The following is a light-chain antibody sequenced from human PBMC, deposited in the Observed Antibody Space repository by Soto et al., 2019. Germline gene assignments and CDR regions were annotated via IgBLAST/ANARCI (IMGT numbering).Light chain of an antibody. J-gene: IGLJ2*01. Sequence: QSALTQPASVSGSPGQSIPISCTGTSSDVGGYKYVSWYQQHPGKAPKIMIYEVSNRPSGVSNRFSGYKSGNTASLTISGLQAEDEADYYCSSYTSSSTLGFGGGPKLTVL. CDR2: EVS. CDR1: SSDVGGYKY. CDR3: SSYTSSSTLG. V-gene: IGLV2-14*01.